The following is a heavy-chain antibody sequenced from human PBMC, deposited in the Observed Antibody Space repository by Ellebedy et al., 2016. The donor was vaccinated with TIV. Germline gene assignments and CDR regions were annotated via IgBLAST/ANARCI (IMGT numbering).Heavy chain of an antibody. D-gene: IGHD2-21*02. CDR2: VFSSGYT. J-gene: IGHJ4*02. Sequence: MPSETLSLTCSVSGGSIGRYFWTWIRQSPEKGLEWIGYVFSSGYTNYNPSLESRVTISVDTPKGQFSLRLTSVTAADTAVYYCARGYDNTGFYDCPYDHWGQGTLVTVSS. CDR1: GGSIGRYF. V-gene: IGHV4-59*01. CDR3: ARGYDNTGFYDCPYDH.